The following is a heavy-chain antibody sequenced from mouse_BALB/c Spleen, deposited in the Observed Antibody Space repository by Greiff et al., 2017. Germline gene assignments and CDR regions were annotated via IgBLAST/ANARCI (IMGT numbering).Heavy chain of an antibody. J-gene: IGHJ4*01. CDR3: ARQYYGSSPYAMDY. Sequence: EVKLMESGGGLVQPGGSLKLSCAASGFTFSSYTMSWVRQTPEKRLEWVAYISNGGGSTYYPDTVKGRFTISRDNAKNTLYLQMSSLKSEDTAMYYCARQYYGSSPYAMDYWGQGTSVTVSS. V-gene: IGHV5-12-2*01. CDR2: ISNGGGST. D-gene: IGHD1-1*01. CDR1: GFTFSSYT.